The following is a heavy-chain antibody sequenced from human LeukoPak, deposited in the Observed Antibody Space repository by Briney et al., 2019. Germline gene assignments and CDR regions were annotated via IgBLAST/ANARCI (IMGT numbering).Heavy chain of an antibody. CDR1: GGSISSYY. V-gene: IGHV4-59*01. CDR2: IYYSGST. Sequence: SGTLSLTCTVSGGSISSYYWSWIRQPPGKGLEWIGYIYYSGSTNYNPSLKSRVTISVDTSKNQFSLKLSSVTAADTAVYYCARDLDGYSPYYFDYWGQGTLVTVSS. CDR3: ARDLDGYSPYYFDY. D-gene: IGHD3-22*01. J-gene: IGHJ4*02.